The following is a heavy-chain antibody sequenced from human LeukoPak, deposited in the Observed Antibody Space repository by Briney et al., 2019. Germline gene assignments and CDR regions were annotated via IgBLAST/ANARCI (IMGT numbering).Heavy chain of an antibody. CDR1: GGSISSYY. V-gene: IGHV4-59*01. J-gene: IGHJ4*02. CDR2: IYYSGST. CDR3: ARALNDYGDYLDY. D-gene: IGHD4-17*01. Sequence: KPSETLSLTCTVSGGSISSYYWSWIRQPPGKGLEWIGYIYYSGSTNYNPSLKSRVTISVDTSKNQFSLKLSSVTAADTAVYYCARALNDYGDYLDYRGQGTLVTVSS.